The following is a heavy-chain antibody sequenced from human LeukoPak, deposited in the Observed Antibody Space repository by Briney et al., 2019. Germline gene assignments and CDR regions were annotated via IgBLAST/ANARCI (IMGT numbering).Heavy chain of an antibody. Sequence: SETLCLTRSVSDDSFSTHYWTWIRQPPGKGLEWVGYISSIGSTNYNPPLMSRVTISVDTSKKQFSLKMTSVTAADTAVYYCARDPTTVTKGFDIWGQGTMVTVSS. V-gene: IGHV4-59*11. CDR1: DDSFSTHY. D-gene: IGHD4-17*01. CDR3: ARDPTTVTKGFDI. J-gene: IGHJ3*02. CDR2: ISSIGST.